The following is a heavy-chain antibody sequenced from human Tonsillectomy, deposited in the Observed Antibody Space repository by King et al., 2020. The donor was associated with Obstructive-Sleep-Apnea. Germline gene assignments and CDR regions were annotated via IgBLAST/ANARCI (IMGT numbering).Heavy chain of an antibody. D-gene: IGHD4-23*01. J-gene: IGHJ4*02. CDR3: ARGKNNSGGEKYYFDY. V-gene: IGHV4-34*01. CDR1: GGSFSGYY. Sequence: VQLQQWGAGLLKPSETLSLTCAIYGGSFSGYYWSWIRQPPGKGLEWIGEINHSGSTNYSPSLKSRVTISVDTSKNQFSLNLSSVTAADTAVYYCARGKNNSGGEKYYFDYWGQGTLVTVSS. CDR2: INHSGST.